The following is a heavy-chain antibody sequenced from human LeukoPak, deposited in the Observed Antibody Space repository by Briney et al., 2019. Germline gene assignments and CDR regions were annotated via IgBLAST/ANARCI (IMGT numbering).Heavy chain of an antibody. D-gene: IGHD5-18*01. CDR2: INPNSGGT. J-gene: IGHJ6*03. CDR3: ARDRYGLYYYMDV. CDR1: GYTFTTYG. Sequence: GASVKVSCKASGYTFTTYGISWVRQAPGQGLEWMGWINPNSGGTNYAQKFQGRVTMTRDTSISTAYMELSRLRSDDTAVYYCARDRYGLYYYMDVWGKGTTVTVSS. V-gene: IGHV1-2*02.